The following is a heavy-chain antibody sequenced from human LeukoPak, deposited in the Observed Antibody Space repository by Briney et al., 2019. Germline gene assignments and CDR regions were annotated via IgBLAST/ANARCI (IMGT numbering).Heavy chain of an antibody. CDR1: GGSISSSSYH. D-gene: IGHD4-17*01. J-gene: IGHJ4*02. V-gene: IGHV4-39*01. CDR2: IYYSGST. Sequence: SETLSLTCTVSGGSISSSSYHWGWIRQPPGKGLEWIGSIYYSGSTYYNPSLKSRVTISVDTSKNQFSLKLSSVTAADTAVYYCARFNYGDHNDYWGQGTLVTVSS. CDR3: ARFNYGDHNDY.